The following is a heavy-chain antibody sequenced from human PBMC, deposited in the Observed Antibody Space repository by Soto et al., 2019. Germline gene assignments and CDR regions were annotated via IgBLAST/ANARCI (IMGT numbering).Heavy chain of an antibody. CDR2: IDWDDDK. V-gene: IGHV2-70*01. D-gene: IGHD3-9*01. CDR1: GFSLSTSGMC. J-gene: IGHJ6*02. Sequence: GSGPTLVNPTQTLTLTCTFSGFSLSTSGMCVSWIRQPPGKALEWLALIDWDDDKYYSTSLKTRLTISKDASKNQVVLTMTNMDPVDTATYYCARTIKNIRYYDILTGYYNQYYGMDVWGQGTTVTVSS. CDR3: ARTIKNIRYYDILTGYYNQYYGMDV.